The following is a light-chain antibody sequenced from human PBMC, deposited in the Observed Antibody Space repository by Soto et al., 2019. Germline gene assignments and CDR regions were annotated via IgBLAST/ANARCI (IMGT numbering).Light chain of an antibody. Sequence: QSVLTQPASVSGSPGQSITISCTGTSSDVGGYNYVSWYQQHPGKAPKLMIYDVCNRPSGVSNRFSGSKSVNTASLTISGLQAEDEADYYCSSYTSSSTRVFGTGTKVTVL. CDR1: SSDVGGYNY. CDR3: SSYTSSSTRV. V-gene: IGLV2-14*01. J-gene: IGLJ1*01. CDR2: DVC.